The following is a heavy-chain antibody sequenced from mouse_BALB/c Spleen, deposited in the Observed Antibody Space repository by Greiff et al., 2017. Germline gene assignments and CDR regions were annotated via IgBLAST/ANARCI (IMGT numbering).Heavy chain of an antibody. Sequence: VQGVESGAELAKPGASVKMSCKASGYTFTSYWMHWVKQRPGQGLEWIGYINPSTGYTEYNQKFKDKATLTADKSSSTAYMQLSSLTSEDSAVYYCASNGYYAWFAYWGQGTLVTVSA. D-gene: IGHD2-3*01. J-gene: IGHJ3*01. CDR1: GYTFTSYW. CDR2: INPSTGYT. CDR3: ASNGYYAWFAY. V-gene: IGHV1-7*01.